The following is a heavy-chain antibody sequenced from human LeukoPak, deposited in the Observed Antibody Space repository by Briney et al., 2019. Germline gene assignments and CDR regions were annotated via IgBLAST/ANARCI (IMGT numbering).Heavy chain of an antibody. D-gene: IGHD6-13*01. Sequence: SETLSLTCTVSGYSISSGYYWGWIRQPPGKGLEWIGNIYHSGLTYYNPSLKSRVTISLDTSKNQFSLKLSSVTAADTAVYYCARGSGYSSSWYEEDYYYYYMDVWGKGTTVTISS. J-gene: IGHJ6*03. V-gene: IGHV4-38-2*02. CDR1: GYSISSGYY. CDR2: IYHSGLT. CDR3: ARGSGYSSSWYEEDYYYYYMDV.